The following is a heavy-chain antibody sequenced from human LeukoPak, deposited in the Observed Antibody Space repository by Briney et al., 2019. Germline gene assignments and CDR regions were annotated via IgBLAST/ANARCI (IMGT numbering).Heavy chain of an antibody. V-gene: IGHV3-21*01. J-gene: IGHJ2*01. D-gene: IGHD1-20*01. CDR3: AKIGVIGKWYFDL. CDR1: GFTFSGHG. Sequence: GGSLRLSCEASGFTFSGHGMSWVRLAPGKGLEWVPSISSSSSYIYYADSVKGRFTISRDNAKNSLYLQMNSLRAEDTAVYYCAKIGVIGKWYFDLWGRGALVTVS. CDR2: ISSSSSYI.